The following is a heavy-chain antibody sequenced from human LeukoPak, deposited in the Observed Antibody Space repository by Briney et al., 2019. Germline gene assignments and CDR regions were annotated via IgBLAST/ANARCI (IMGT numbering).Heavy chain of an antibody. Sequence: SETLSLTCTVSGGSISSSSHYWGWIRQPPGKGLEWIGSIYYSGSTYYNPSLKSRVTISVDTSKNQFSLKLSSVTAADTAVYYCAKTGSGSGSYSYWGQGTLVTVSS. CDR3: AKTGSGSGSYSY. CDR2: IYYSGST. V-gene: IGHV4-39*01. D-gene: IGHD3-10*01. CDR1: GGSISSSSHY. J-gene: IGHJ4*02.